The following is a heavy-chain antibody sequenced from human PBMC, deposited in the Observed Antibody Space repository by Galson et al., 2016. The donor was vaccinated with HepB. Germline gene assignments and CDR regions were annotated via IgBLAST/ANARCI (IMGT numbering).Heavy chain of an antibody. V-gene: IGHV2-5*05. CDR1: GFSLPTTGVG. CDR2: ISWDDDE. J-gene: IGHJ4*02. D-gene: IGHD1-14*01. CDR3: AHGENRNVSPISDY. Sequence: PALVKPTQTLTLTCTFSGFSLPTTGVGVGWMRQPPGKAPEWLALISWDDDEHYAPSLKSRLTITKDTSKNQVVLIMTNMDPVDTATYYCAHGENRNVSPISDYWGQGTPVTVSS.